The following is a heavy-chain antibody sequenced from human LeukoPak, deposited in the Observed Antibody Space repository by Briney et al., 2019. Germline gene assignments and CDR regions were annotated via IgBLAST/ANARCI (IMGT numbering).Heavy chain of an antibody. V-gene: IGHV3-53*01. CDR2: IYSGGST. Sequence: EGSLRLSCAVSGFTVSSNYMSWVRQAPGKGLEWVSVIYSGGSTYYADSVKGRFTISRDNSKNTLYLQMNSLRAEDTAVYYCARELGYCSGASCYFKYYGMDVWGQGTTVTVFS. CDR3: ARELGYCSGASCYFKYYGMDV. CDR1: GFTVSSNY. D-gene: IGHD2-15*01. J-gene: IGHJ6*02.